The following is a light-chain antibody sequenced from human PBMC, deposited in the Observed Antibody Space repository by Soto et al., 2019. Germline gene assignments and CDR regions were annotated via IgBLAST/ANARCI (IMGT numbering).Light chain of an antibody. J-gene: IGKJ2*01. CDR3: QQRSNWSYT. CDR1: QSVASY. Sequence: EVVLTQSPATLSLSPGEGATLSCRASQSVASYLAWYQQKPGQAPRLLIHDASNRATGIPARFSGSGSGTDFTLTIGSLEPEDFAVYYCQQRSNWSYTFGQGTKLEIK. V-gene: IGKV3-11*01. CDR2: DAS.